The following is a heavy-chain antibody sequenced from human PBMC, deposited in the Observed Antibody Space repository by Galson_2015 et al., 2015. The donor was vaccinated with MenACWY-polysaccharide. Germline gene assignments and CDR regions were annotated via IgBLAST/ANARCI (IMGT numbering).Heavy chain of an antibody. CDR3: ARGISPAGIAVAKFLNDS. CDR2: MNTNSGNT. J-gene: IGHJ4*02. V-gene: IGHV1-8*01. D-gene: IGHD6-19*01. Sequence: SVKVSCKASGYTFTSYDINWVRQAPGQGLEWMGWMNTNSGNTNYPQKFQGRVTMTRNTSISTAYMELSSLRSEDTAVYYCARGISPAGIAVAKFLNDSWGQGTLVTVSS. CDR1: GYTFTSYD.